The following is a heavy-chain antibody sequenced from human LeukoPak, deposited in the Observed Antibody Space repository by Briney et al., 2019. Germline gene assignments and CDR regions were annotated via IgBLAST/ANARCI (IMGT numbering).Heavy chain of an antibody. V-gene: IGHV3-7*01. CDR1: GFNFRTKW. D-gene: IGHD6-19*01. CDR2: LNEDGSEK. J-gene: IGHJ4*02. CDR3: ARGGAGYYFDS. Sequence: GGSLTLSCAASGFNFRTKWMSWVRQPPGKGLEWVANLNEDGSEKYYVDSLKGRFTITRDNAENSLYLHMNSLRAEDTAVYYCARGGAGYYFDSWAREPCSPSPQ.